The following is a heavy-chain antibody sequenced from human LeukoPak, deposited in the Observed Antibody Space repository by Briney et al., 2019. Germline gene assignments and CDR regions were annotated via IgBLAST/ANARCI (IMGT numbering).Heavy chain of an antibody. V-gene: IGHV4-59*01. CDR2: ISYSGST. Sequence: SETLSLTCTVSGGSISTYYWSWIRQPPGKGLEWIGYISYSGSTKFNPSLRSRVTISADTSKSQISLKLNSVTAADTAVYYCVRDLADGSGSYYSRPLDYWGQGTLVTVSS. D-gene: IGHD3-10*01. J-gene: IGHJ4*01. CDR1: GGSISTYY. CDR3: VRDLADGSGSYYSRPLDY.